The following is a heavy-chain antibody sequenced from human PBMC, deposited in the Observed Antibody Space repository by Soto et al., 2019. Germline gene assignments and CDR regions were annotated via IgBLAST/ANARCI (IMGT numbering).Heavy chain of an antibody. V-gene: IGHV4-39*01. J-gene: IGHJ5*02. CDR3: ARIDCSGGSCSRFDP. CDR2: IYYSGST. Sequence: QLQLQESGPGLVKPSETLSLTCTVSGGSISSSSYYWGWIRQPPGKGLEWIGSIYYSGSTYYNPSPKSRVTISVDTSKNQFSLKLSSVTAADTAASYCARIDCSGGSCSRFDPWGQGTLVTVSS. CDR1: GGSISSSSYY. D-gene: IGHD2-15*01.